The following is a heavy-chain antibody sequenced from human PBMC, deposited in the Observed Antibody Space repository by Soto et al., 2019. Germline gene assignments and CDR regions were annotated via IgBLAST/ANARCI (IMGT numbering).Heavy chain of an antibody. J-gene: IGHJ6*02. V-gene: IGHV4-31*03. Sequence: QVQLQESGPGLVKPSQTLSLTCTVSGGSISSGGYYWSWIRQHPGKGLEGIGYIYYSGSTYYNPSLKSRVTISVDTSKNQFSLKLSSVTAADTAVYYCAREMTAAGTHVNLNLYYYGMDVWGQGTTVTVSS. CDR2: IYYSGST. D-gene: IGHD6-13*01. CDR1: GGSISSGGYY. CDR3: AREMTAAGTHVNLNLYYYGMDV.